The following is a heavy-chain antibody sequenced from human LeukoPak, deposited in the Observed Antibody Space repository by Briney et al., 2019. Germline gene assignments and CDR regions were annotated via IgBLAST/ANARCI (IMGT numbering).Heavy chain of an antibody. CDR1: GGSISSYY. D-gene: IGHD1-1*01. CDR2: IYYSGST. J-gene: IGHJ4*02. CDR3: ARRATTGAPYYFDY. Sequence: PSETLSLTCTVSGGSISSYYWSWIRQPPGKGLEWIGYIYYSGSTNYNPSLKCRVTISVDTSKNQFSLKLSSVTAADTAVYYCARRATTGAPYYFDYWGQGTLVTVSS. V-gene: IGHV4-59*08.